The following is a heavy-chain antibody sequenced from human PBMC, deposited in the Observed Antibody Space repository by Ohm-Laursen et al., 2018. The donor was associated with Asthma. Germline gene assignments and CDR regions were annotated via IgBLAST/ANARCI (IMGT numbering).Heavy chain of an antibody. CDR3: ARGNVEGLL. CDR2: LFPNGRRT. J-gene: IGHJ4*02. CDR1: GFIFSDYF. V-gene: IGHV3-74*01. Sequence: GSLRLSCTAPGFIFSDYFMHWVRQRPGEGLVWISHLFPNGRRTNYADSVRGRFTISRDDAQNTVYLQMHSLRVDDTAVYFCARGNVEGLLWGQGTLVTVSS.